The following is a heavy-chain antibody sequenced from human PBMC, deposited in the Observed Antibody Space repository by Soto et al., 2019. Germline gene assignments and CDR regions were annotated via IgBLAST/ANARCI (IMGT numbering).Heavy chain of an antibody. V-gene: IGHV3-30*18. D-gene: IGHD5-12*01. CDR1: RFTFSNYG. CDR2: ISYDGSNT. Sequence: QVQLVESGGGVVQPGRSLRLSCAASRFTFSNYGMHWVRQTPGKGLEWVAVISYDGSNTYYADSVKGRFTISRDNSKTMLYLQMNRLRAEETAVYYCVKGGYHYFDYWGQGTLFTVSS. CDR3: VKGGYHYFDY. J-gene: IGHJ4*02.